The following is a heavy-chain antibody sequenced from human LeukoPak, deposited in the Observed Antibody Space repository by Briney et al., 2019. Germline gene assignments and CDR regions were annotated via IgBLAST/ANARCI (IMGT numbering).Heavy chain of an antibody. J-gene: IGHJ4*02. CDR1: GFTFSACA. V-gene: IGHV3-30*01. D-gene: IGHD3-3*01. Sequence: PGRSLRLSCAASGFTFSACAMHWVRQAPGKGLEWVVVISYDGNNKYYADSVKGRFTISRDNSKNTLYLQMNSLRVEDTATYYCASGGFYDFWSGYYTSFDYWGQGTLVTVSS. CDR2: ISYDGNNK. CDR3: ASGGFYDFWSGYYTSFDY.